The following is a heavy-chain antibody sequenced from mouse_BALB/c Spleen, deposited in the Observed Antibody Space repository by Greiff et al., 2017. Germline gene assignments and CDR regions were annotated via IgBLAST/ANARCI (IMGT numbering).Heavy chain of an antibody. CDR1: GFTFSSYA. CDR2: ISSGGST. CDR3: AREEGIQLPHYFDY. V-gene: IGHV5-6-5*01. J-gene: IGHJ2*01. D-gene: IGHD3-3*01. Sequence: DVKLVESGGGLVKPGGSLTLSCAASGFTFSSYAMSWVRQTPEKRLEWVASISSGGSTYYPDNVKGRFTISRDNARNILYLQMSSLRSEDTAMYYCAREEGIQLPHYFDYWGQGTTLTVSS.